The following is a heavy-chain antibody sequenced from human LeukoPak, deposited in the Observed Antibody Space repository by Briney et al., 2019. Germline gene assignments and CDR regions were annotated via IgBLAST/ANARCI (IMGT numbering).Heavy chain of an antibody. D-gene: IGHD6-13*01. V-gene: IGHV4-39*01. Sequence: SEALSLTCSVSGASISSSRYYWGRIRQPPEKGLEWIGTIYYSGNTDYNPSLKSRVTMSVDSSKNQFSLKLSSVTAADTAVYYCAGRVAAVGEGLFDYWGQGTLVTASS. J-gene: IGHJ4*02. CDR1: GASISSSRYY. CDR2: IYYSGNT. CDR3: AGRVAAVGEGLFDY.